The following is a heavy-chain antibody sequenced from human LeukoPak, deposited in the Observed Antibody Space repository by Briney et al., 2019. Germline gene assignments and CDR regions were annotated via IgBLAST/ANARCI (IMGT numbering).Heavy chain of an antibody. V-gene: IGHV3-30-3*01. CDR3: ARSIRDPGET. CDR2: ISPDGNVK. J-gene: IGHJ5*02. D-gene: IGHD7-27*01. Sequence: GGTLRLSCAASGFTFSTSVLHWVRQAPGKGLKWVAVISPDGNVKYYADSVRGRFSISRENTENTIYLQMNSLRDEDTALYYCARSIRDPGETSGQGTLVTVS. CDR1: GFTFSTSV.